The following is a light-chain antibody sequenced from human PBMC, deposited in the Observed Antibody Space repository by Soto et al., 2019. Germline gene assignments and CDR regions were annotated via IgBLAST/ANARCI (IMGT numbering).Light chain of an antibody. V-gene: IGKV3-20*01. Sequence: EIVLSQSPGTLSLSPGERATLSCRASQSISSSYLAWYQQKPGQAPRLLLYAATSRATGVPDRFSGSGAGTDFTLTISSVEPEDVAVYYCQQYGSAPLITFGPGTKVDIK. CDR1: QSISSSY. CDR2: AAT. CDR3: QQYGSAPLIT. J-gene: IGKJ3*01.